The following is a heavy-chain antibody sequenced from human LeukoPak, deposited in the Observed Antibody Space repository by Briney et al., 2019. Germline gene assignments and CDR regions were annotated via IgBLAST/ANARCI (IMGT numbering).Heavy chain of an antibody. V-gene: IGHV3-30*02. J-gene: IGHJ4*02. CDR2: IRYDGSNK. D-gene: IGHD3-22*01. Sequence: GGPLRLSCAASGFSSYGMHWVRQAPGKGLEWVAFIRYDGSNKFYADSVKGRFTISRDNSKNTLYLQMNSLRAEDTAVYYCAKSDYDSSGYYYFEYRGRGTLVTVSS. CDR1: GFSSYG. CDR3: AKSDYDSSGYYYFEY.